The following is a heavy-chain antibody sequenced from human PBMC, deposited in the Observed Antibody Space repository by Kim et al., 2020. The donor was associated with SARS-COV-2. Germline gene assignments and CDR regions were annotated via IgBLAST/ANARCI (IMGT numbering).Heavy chain of an antibody. CDR3: VGLGVVGV. CDR2: IHPGGST. J-gene: IGHJ4*02. D-gene: IGHD1-26*01. CDR1: GFTVSSSY. V-gene: IGHV3-53*01. Sequence: GGSLRLSCAASGFTVSSSYMSWVRQAPGKGLDWVPIIHPGGSTYYGDSVKGRFTISRDNSKNTLYLQMNSLRAEDTAVYYCVGLGVVGVGGQGTLVTVSS.